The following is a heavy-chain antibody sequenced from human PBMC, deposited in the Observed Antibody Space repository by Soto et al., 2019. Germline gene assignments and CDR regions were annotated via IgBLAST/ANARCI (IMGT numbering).Heavy chain of an antibody. V-gene: IGHV1-24*01. CDR2: FDPEDGET. J-gene: IGHJ6*02. Sequence: LTELSMHWVRQAPGKGLEWMGGFDPEDGETIYAQKFQGRVTMTEDTSTDTAYMELSSLRSEDTAVYYCATVTTLYYYYYGMDVWGQGTTVTVSS. CDR3: ATVTTLYYYYYGMDV. CDR1: LTELS. D-gene: IGHD4-17*01.